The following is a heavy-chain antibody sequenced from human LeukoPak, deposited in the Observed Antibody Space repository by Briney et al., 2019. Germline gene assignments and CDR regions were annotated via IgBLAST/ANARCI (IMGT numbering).Heavy chain of an antibody. V-gene: IGHV3-11*01. J-gene: IGHJ4*02. Sequence: GGSLRLSCAASGFTFSDYYMTWIRQAPGKGLEWISYISGGGTMIYYADSVRGQFTISRDNAKKSLYLQMNSLRAEDTAVYYCARVGRLQYGDYVAFDYWGQGAQVTVSS. D-gene: IGHD4-17*01. CDR2: ISGGGTMI. CDR1: GFTFSDYY. CDR3: ARVGRLQYGDYVAFDY.